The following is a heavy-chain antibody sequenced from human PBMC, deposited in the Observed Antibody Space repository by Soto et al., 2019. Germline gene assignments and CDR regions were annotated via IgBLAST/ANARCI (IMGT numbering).Heavy chain of an antibody. CDR1: GYTFTSYY. Sequence: ASVKVSCKAPGYTFTSYYMHWVRQAPGQGLEWMGIINPSGGSTSYAQKFQGRVTMTRDTSTSTVYMELSSLRSEDTAVYYCARGNYYDSSGPYYFDYWGQGTLVTVSS. CDR2: INPSGGST. CDR3: ARGNYYDSSGPYYFDY. D-gene: IGHD3-22*01. J-gene: IGHJ4*02. V-gene: IGHV1-46*01.